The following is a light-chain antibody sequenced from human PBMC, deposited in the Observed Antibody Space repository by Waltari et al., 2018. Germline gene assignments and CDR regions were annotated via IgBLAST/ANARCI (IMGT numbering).Light chain of an antibody. CDR2: GAS. J-gene: IGKJ1*01. CDR1: QSVSSN. Sequence: EIVMTQSPVTLSVSPGEGATLSCRASQSVSSNLAWYQLKPGQAPRLLIYGASTRATGIPARFSGSGSGTEFTLTISSLQSEDFAVYYCQQYNAWRTFGQGTKVEI. CDR3: QQYNAWRT. V-gene: IGKV3-15*01.